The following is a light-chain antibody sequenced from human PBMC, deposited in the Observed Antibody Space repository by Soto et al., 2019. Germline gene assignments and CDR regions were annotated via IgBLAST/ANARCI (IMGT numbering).Light chain of an antibody. CDR3: QQYYSYPPGLT. J-gene: IGKJ4*01. Sequence: AIRMTQSPSSLSASTGDRATITCRASQGISSYLAWYQQKPGKAPKLLIYAASTLQSGVPSRFSGSGSGTDFTLTISCLQSEDFATYYCQQYYSYPPGLTFGGGTKVEIK. CDR1: QGISSY. V-gene: IGKV1-8*01. CDR2: AAS.